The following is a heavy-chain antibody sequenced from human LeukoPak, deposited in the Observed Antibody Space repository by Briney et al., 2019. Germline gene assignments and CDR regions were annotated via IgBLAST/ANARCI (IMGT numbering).Heavy chain of an antibody. J-gene: IGHJ5*02. CDR2: IYPGDSDT. CDR1: GYSFTSYW. Sequence: GESLKISCKGSGYSFTSYWIGWVRQMPGKGLGWMGIIYPGDSDTRYSPSFQGQVTISADKPISTAYLQWSSLKASDTAMYYCARGDTGYSSSWKNWFDPWGQGTLVTVSS. CDR3: ARGDTGYSSSWKNWFDP. V-gene: IGHV5-51*04. D-gene: IGHD6-13*01.